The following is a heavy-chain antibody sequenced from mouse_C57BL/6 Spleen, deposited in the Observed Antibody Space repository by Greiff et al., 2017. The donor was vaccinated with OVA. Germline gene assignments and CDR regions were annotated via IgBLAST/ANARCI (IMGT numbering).Heavy chain of an antibody. D-gene: IGHD2-3*01. J-gene: IGHJ3*01. CDR3: ARRGIYDGCAY. Sequence: EVQLQQSGPELVKPGASVKISCKASGYTFTDYYMNWVKQSHGKSLEWIGDINPNNGGTSYNQKFKGKATLTVDKSSSTAYMELRSLTSEDSAVYYCARRGIYDGCAYWGQGTLVTVSA. V-gene: IGHV1-26*01. CDR2: INPNNGGT. CDR1: GYTFTDYY.